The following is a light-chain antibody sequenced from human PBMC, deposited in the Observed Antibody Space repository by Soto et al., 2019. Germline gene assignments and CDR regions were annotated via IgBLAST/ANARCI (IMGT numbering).Light chain of an antibody. Sequence: EIVMTQSPATLSVSPGERATLSYRASQSVSSNVAWYQQKAGQAPRLLINGASTRATGIPARFSGSGSGTEFTLTISSLQSEDSAVYYCQQYNNWPPMYTFGQGTKLEIK. CDR1: QSVSSN. J-gene: IGKJ2*01. V-gene: IGKV3-15*01. CDR2: GAS. CDR3: QQYNNWPPMYT.